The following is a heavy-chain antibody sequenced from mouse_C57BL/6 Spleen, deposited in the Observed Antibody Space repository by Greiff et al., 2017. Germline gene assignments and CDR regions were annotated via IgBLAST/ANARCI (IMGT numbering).Heavy chain of an antibody. CDR2: ISDGGSYT. CDR1: GFTFSSYA. D-gene: IGHD1-1*01. V-gene: IGHV5-4*03. J-gene: IGHJ2*01. Sequence: EVKLMESGGGLVKPGGSLKLSCAASGFTFSSYAMSWVRQTPEKRLEWVATISDGGSYTYYPDNVKGRFTISRDNAKNNLYLQMSHLKSEDTAMYYCARLYYYGSSYNPYFDYWGQGTTLTVSS. CDR3: ARLYYYGSSYNPYFDY.